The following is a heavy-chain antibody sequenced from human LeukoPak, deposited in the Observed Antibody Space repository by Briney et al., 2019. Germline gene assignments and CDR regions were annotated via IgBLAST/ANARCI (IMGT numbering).Heavy chain of an antibody. J-gene: IGHJ4*02. CDR3: TRGRDTTGYFVY. Sequence: GASVKVSCKASGYTFTNYTIKWVRLVPGQGLEWMGWIDTNTGNPTYAQGFTGRFVFSLDTSVTTSYLQISSLTAEDTAVYYCTRGRDTTGYFVYWGQGTLVTASS. CDR1: GYTFTNYT. D-gene: IGHD3-22*01. V-gene: IGHV7-4-1*02. CDR2: IDTNTGNP.